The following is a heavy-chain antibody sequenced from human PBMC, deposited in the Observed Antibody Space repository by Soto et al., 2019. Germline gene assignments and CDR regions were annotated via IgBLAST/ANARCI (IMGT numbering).Heavy chain of an antibody. V-gene: IGHV3-33*01. Sequence: QVQLVESGGGVFQPGRSLRLSCAASGFTFSAYGMHWVRQAPGKGLEWVAVIWYDGSNKYYADSVKGRVTISRDNSKNTLYLEMDSLRAEDTALYYCARERRGYSYGYDFDYWGQGTLVTVSS. CDR1: GFTFSAYG. CDR2: IWYDGSNK. D-gene: IGHD5-18*01. J-gene: IGHJ4*02. CDR3: ARERRGYSYGYDFDY.